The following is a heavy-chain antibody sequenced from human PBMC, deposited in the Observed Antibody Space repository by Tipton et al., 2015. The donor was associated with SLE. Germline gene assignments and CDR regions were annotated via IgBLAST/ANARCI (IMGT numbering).Heavy chain of an antibody. Sequence: TLSLTCTVSGGSISSYYWSWIRQPAGKGLGWIGRIYTSGSTNYNPSLKSRVTMSVDTSKNQFSLQLNSVTPEDTAVYYCARGLLLVVLDYWGQGTLVTVSS. CDR3: ARGLLLVVLDY. J-gene: IGHJ4*02. CDR1: GGSISSYY. V-gene: IGHV4-4*07. D-gene: IGHD2-2*01. CDR2: IYTSGST.